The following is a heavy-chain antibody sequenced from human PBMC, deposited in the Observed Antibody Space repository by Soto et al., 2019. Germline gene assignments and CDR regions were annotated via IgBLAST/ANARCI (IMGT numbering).Heavy chain of an antibody. D-gene: IGHD3-3*01. V-gene: IGHV1-8*01. CDR3: ARGLRFDTIFGVVIYYYMDV. CDR1: GYTFTSYD. Sequence: ASVKVSCKASGYTFTSYDINWVRQATGQGLEWMGWMNPNSGNTGYAQKFQGRVTMTRNTSISTAYMDLTSLRSEDTAVYYCARGLRFDTIFGVVIYYYMDVWGKGTTVTVSS. CDR2: MNPNSGNT. J-gene: IGHJ6*03.